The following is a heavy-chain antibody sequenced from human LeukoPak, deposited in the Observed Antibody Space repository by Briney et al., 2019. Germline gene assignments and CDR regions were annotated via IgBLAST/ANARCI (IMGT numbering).Heavy chain of an antibody. Sequence: ASVKVSCKASGYTFTNSGISWVRQAPGQGLEGMGWISAYNGDTNYAQNLQGRVTMTTDTPTGTAHMELRSLRSDDTAVYYCARGTVSGGSPFDYWGQGTLVTVSS. J-gene: IGHJ4*02. CDR3: ARGTVSGGSPFDY. CDR2: ISAYNGDT. V-gene: IGHV1-18*01. D-gene: IGHD6-19*01. CDR1: GYTFTNSG.